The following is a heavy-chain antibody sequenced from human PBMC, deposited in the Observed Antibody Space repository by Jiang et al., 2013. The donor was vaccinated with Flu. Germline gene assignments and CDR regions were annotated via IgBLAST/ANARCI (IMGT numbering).Heavy chain of an antibody. CDR3: AKDSYRGSRGDAFDI. Sequence: SGFTFSSYGMHWVRQAPGKGLEWVAFIRYDGSNKYYADSVKGRFTISRDNSKNTLYLQMNSLRAEDTAVYYCAKDSYRGSRGDAFDIWGQGTMVTVSS. D-gene: IGHD1-26*01. J-gene: IGHJ3*02. V-gene: IGHV3-30*02. CDR2: IRYDGSNK. CDR1: GFTFSSYG.